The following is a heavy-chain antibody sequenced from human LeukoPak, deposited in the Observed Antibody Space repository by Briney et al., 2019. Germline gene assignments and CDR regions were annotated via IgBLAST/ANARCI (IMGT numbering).Heavy chain of an antibody. CDR1: GGSFSGYY. V-gene: IGHV4-34*01. J-gene: IGHJ4*02. CDR2: INHSGST. Sequence: PSENLSLTCAVYGGSFSGYYWSWIRQPPGKGLEWIGEINHSGSTNYNPSLKSRVTISVDTSKNQFSLKLSSVTAADTAVYYCARGLGSGLLGYWGQGTLVTVSS. D-gene: IGHD6-19*01. CDR3: ARGLGSGLLGY.